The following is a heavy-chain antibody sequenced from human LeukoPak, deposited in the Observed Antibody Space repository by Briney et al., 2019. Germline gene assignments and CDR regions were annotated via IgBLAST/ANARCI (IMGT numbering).Heavy chain of an antibody. Sequence: PSETLSLTCTVSGGSISSSSYYWGWIRQPPGKGLEWIGSIYYSGSTYYNPSLKSRVTISVDTSKNQFSLKLSSVTAADTAVYYCASRSYYYDSSGCYLFDYWGQGTLVTVSS. D-gene: IGHD3-22*01. CDR3: ASRSYYYDSSGCYLFDY. CDR1: GGSISSSSYY. V-gene: IGHV4-39*01. CDR2: IYYSGST. J-gene: IGHJ4*02.